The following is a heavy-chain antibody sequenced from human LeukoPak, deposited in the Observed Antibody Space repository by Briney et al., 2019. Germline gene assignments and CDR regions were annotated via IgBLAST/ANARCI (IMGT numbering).Heavy chain of an antibody. V-gene: IGHV4-34*01. D-gene: IGHD4-23*01. J-gene: IGHJ1*01. Sequence: SETLSLTCAVYGGSLSAYYWTWIRQPPGKGLEWMGEINHGGSNNYNPSIKSRVTISIDTSKNQFSLKLSSVTAADTAFYYCARYLDYGGNSRVFQHWGQGTLVTVSS. CDR1: GGSLSAYY. CDR2: INHGGSN. CDR3: ARYLDYGGNSRVFQH.